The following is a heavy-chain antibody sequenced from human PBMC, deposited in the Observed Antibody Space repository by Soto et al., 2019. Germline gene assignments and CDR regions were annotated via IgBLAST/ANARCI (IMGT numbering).Heavy chain of an antibody. CDR3: ARDHGGGGLALEF. CDR2: ISNSGRIT. Sequence: QVHLEESGGGLVKSGGSLRLSCTASGFTFSDYYMSWIRQAPGKGLEWVSDISNSGRITHHADSMEGRFTISRDNAKNSLYLQMNRLRPEDSAIYYCARDHGGGGLALEFWGQGTLVTVSS. CDR1: GFTFSDYY. D-gene: IGHD3-16*01. J-gene: IGHJ4*02. V-gene: IGHV3-11*01.